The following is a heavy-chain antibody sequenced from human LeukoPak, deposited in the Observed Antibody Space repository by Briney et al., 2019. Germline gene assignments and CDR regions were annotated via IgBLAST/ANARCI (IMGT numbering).Heavy chain of an antibody. V-gene: IGHV3-66*01. CDR2: IYSGGTT. Sequence: PGGSLRLSCAASGFTVSSNYMSWVRQAPEEVLEWVSVIYSGGTTYYADSVKGRFTISRDNSKNSLYLQMNSLRAEDTAVYYCARDAEGIDAFDIWGQGTVVTVSS. CDR1: GFTVSSNY. CDR3: ARDAEGIDAFDI. J-gene: IGHJ3*02.